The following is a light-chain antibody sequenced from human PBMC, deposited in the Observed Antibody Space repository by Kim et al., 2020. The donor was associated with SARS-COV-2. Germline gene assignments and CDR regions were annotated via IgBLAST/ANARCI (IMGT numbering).Light chain of an antibody. CDR3: GTLESSLSVWM. J-gene: IGLJ3*02. V-gene: IGLV1-51*01. CDR2: DNN. CDR1: SSNIGTNY. Sequence: GQKVPISCYGSSSNIGTNYVSWYQQLPGTVPKVLIYDNNKRPSGIPDRFSGSKAGTSGTLDITGLQTGDEADYYCGTLESSLSVWMFGGGTKVTVL.